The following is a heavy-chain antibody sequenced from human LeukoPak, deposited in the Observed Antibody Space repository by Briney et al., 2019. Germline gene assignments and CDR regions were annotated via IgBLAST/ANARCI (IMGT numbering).Heavy chain of an antibody. CDR1: GFSFSSYW. Sequence: GGSLRLSCAASGFSFSSYWMNWVRQVPGKGLEWVANINQDRSEKSYVDSVKGRFAISRDNAKNSLYLQMNSLRAEDTAVYYCARDHCSSSSCYTYYGMELWGQGTTVTVSS. J-gene: IGHJ6*02. D-gene: IGHD2-2*02. CDR2: INQDRSEK. V-gene: IGHV3-7*01. CDR3: ARDHCSSSSCYTYYGMEL.